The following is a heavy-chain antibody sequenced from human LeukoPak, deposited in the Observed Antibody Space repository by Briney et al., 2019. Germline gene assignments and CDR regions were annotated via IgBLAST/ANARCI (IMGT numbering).Heavy chain of an antibody. CDR1: GGSISSGGYY. CDR2: IYYSGST. J-gene: IGHJ4*02. CDR3: ARAPSSAYDILTGYYRAISSYFDY. V-gene: IGHV4-31*03. D-gene: IGHD3-9*01. Sequence: EPSQTLSLTCTVSGGSISSGGYYWSWIRQHPGKGLEWIGYIYYSGSTYYNPSLKSRVTISVDTSKNQFSLKLSSVTAADTAVYYCARAPSSAYDILTGYYRAISSYFDYWGQGTLVTVSS.